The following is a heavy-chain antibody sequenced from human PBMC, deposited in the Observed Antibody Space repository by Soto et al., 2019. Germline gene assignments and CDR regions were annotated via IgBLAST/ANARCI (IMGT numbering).Heavy chain of an antibody. J-gene: IGHJ5*02. CDR3: ARESSLNSFDP. V-gene: IGHV1-18*01. CDR1: GYTFTNYG. Sequence: QVQLVQSGAEVKKPGASVKVSCKASGYTFTNYGISWVRQAPGQGLEWMGWISAYNGNTNYAQKLQGRVTMTTDTPTSTAYMELRSLRSDATAVYYCARESSLNSFDPWGQGTLVTVSS. CDR2: ISAYNGNT. D-gene: IGHD6-6*01.